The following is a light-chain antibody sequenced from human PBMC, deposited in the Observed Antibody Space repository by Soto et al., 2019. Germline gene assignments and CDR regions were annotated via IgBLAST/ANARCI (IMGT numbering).Light chain of an antibody. CDR2: GTS. Sequence: EIVLTHSPATLSFSPGERSNQSSRASQTVSRMYLSWFQQKPGQAPRLLIYGTSTRATGIPVRFTGSGAGTDFTLTISSLQPDDFATYYCQQYNSYCTFGQGTKVDIK. V-gene: IGKV3D-7*01. J-gene: IGKJ1*01. CDR1: QTVSRMY. CDR3: QQYNSYCT.